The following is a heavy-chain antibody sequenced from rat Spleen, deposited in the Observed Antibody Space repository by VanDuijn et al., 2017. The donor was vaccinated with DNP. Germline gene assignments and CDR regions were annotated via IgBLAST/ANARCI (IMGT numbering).Heavy chain of an antibody. V-gene: IGHV5-22*01. CDR1: GFTFSDYY. CDR3: ARHVLPLRVWDY. J-gene: IGHJ2*01. CDR2: ISYDGGVT. Sequence: EVQLVQSGGGLVQPGRSPKLSCAASGFTFSDYYMAWVRQAPTKGLEWVAYISYDGGVTYHGDSVKGRFTISRDIANSILYLQMNSLRSEDMATYYCARHVLPLRVWDYWGQGVMVTVSS. D-gene: IGHD1-4*01.